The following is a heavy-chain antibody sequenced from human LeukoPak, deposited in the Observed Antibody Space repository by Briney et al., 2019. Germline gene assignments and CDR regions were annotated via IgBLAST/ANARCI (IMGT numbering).Heavy chain of an antibody. CDR1: GGTFSSYA. V-gene: IGHV1-69*04. Sequence: GASVKVSCKASGGTFSSYAISWVRQAPGQGLEWMGRIIPILGIANYAQKFQGGVTITADKSTSTAYMELSSLRSEDTAVYYCAREEYSSGWYGVYDYWGQGTLVTVSS. J-gene: IGHJ4*02. CDR2: IIPILGIA. CDR3: AREEYSSGWYGVYDY. D-gene: IGHD6-19*01.